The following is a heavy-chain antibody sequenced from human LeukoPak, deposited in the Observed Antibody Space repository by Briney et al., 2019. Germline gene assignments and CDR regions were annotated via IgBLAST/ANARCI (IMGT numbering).Heavy chain of an antibody. J-gene: IGHJ4*02. CDR2: INPNSGGT. Sequence: ASVKVSCKASGYTFTGYYMHWVRQAPGQGLGWMGWINPNSGGTNHAQKFQGRVTLATNTSIRTAYIELSRLRSDHTAVYYRFSSGYVEIPAYWGQGTLVTVSS. V-gene: IGHV1-2*02. CDR3: FSSGYVEIPAY. CDR1: GYTFTGYY. D-gene: IGHD3-22*01.